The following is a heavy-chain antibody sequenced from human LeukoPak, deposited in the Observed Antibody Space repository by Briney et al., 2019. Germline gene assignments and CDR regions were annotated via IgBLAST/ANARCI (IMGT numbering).Heavy chain of an antibody. CDR3: ARDEGIAVADDWYFDL. CDR1: GFTVSSNY. CDR2: IYSGGST. J-gene: IGHJ2*01. V-gene: IGHV3-66*01. Sequence: GGSLRLSCAVSGFTVSSNYMSWVRQAPGKGLEWVSVIYSGGSTYYADSVKGRFTISRDNSKNTLYLQMNSLRAEDMAVYYCARDEGIAVADDWYFDLWGRGALVTVSS. D-gene: IGHD6-19*01.